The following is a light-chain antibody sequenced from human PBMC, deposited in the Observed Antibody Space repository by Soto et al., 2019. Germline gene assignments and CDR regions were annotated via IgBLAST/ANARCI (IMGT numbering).Light chain of an antibody. CDR1: SSDVGSYNI. CDR3: SSFAGSGNWV. Sequence: QSVLTQPASVSESPGRSITISCTGTSSDVGSYNIVSWYQQNPGRAPKLIIYEATKRPSGISDRFSGSKSGNTASLTISRLQAEDEADYFCSSFAGSGNWVFGGGTKLTVL. CDR2: EAT. J-gene: IGLJ3*02. V-gene: IGLV2-23*01.